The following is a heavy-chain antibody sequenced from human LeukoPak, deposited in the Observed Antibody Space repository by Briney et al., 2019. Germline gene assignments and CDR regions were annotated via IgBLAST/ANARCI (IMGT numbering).Heavy chain of an antibody. V-gene: IGHV4-61*02. J-gene: IGHJ4*02. Sequence: PSQTLSLTCTVSGGSISSGSYYWSWIRQPAGKGLEWTGRIYTSGSTNYNPSLKSRVTISVDTSKNQFSLKLSSVTAADTAVYYCGGAQRDSSGCLEGSVDYWGQGTLVTVSS. CDR3: GGAQRDSSGCLEGSVDY. CDR2: IYTSGST. D-gene: IGHD3-22*01. CDR1: GGSISSGSYY.